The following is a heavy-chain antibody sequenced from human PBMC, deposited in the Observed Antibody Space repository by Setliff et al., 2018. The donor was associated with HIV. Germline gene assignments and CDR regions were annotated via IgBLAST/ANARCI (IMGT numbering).Heavy chain of an antibody. V-gene: IGHV3-23*01. Sequence: LRLSCAASGFTFSSYAMSWVRQAPGKGLEWVSAISGDGGRTYLAGPVKGRLSTSRDNSKNTMYLQMNSLRVEDTAVYYCAKFPVFKWFGERQGWFDLWGQGTLVTVSS. CDR1: GFTFSSYA. J-gene: IGHJ5*02. CDR2: ISGDGGRT. CDR3: AKFPVFKWFGERQGWFDL. D-gene: IGHD3-10*01.